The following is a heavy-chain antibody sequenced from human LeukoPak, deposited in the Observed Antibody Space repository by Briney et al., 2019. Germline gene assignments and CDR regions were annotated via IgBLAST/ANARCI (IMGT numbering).Heavy chain of an antibody. V-gene: IGHV1-69*01. CDR1: GGTFRSYA. CDR2: IIPIFGTA. D-gene: IGHD5-18*01. J-gene: IGHJ4*02. CDR3: ARGPPVRVSAGGLPIDY. Sequence: VASVKFSFKASGGTFRSYAISWVRPAPGQGLAWMGGIIPIFGTANYAQKFQGRVTITADESTSTAYMELSSLRSEDTAVYYCARGPPVRVSAGGLPIDYWGQGTLVTVSS.